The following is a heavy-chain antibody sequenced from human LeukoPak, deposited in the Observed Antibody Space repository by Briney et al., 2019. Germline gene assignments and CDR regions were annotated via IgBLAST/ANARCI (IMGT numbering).Heavy chain of an antibody. J-gene: IGHJ6*03. V-gene: IGHV4-39*01. D-gene: IGHD4-17*01. Sequence: SETLSLTCTVSGGSISSGSSYWGWIRQPPGKGLEWIGCIYYSGSTYYNPSLNSRVTISVDTSKNQFSLKLSSVTAADTAVYYCARRGYGDRHYYYYYYMDVWGKGTTVTISS. CDR1: GGSISSGSSY. CDR2: IYYSGST. CDR3: ARRGYGDRHYYYYYYMDV.